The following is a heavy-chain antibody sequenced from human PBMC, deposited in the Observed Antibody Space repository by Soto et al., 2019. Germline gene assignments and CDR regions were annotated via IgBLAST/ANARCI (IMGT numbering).Heavy chain of an antibody. CDR1: GYTLTELS. CDR3: ATVFSIAAAGTYYYGMDV. D-gene: IGHD6-13*01. Sequence: VASVKVSCKVSGYTLTELSMHWVRQAPGKGLEWMGGFDPEDGETIYAQKFQGRVTMTEDTSTDTAYMELSSLRSEDTAVYYCATVFSIAAAGTYYYGMDVWGQGTTVTVSS. V-gene: IGHV1-24*01. J-gene: IGHJ6*02. CDR2: FDPEDGET.